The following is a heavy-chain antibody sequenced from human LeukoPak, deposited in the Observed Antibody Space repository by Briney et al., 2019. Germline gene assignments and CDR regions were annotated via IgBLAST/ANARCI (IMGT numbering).Heavy chain of an antibody. D-gene: IGHD3-3*01. CDR2: VHLDGRT. J-gene: IGHJ4*02. Sequence: SGTLSLTCAVSGGSISSSNWWTWVRQPPGKGLEWIGEVHLDGRTNYNPSLKSRLTMSVDLSENYISLKLTSVTAADTAVYYCAREGGFFRPLDYSGQGTLVTVSS. V-gene: IGHV4-4*02. CDR1: GGSISSSNW. CDR3: AREGGFFRPLDY.